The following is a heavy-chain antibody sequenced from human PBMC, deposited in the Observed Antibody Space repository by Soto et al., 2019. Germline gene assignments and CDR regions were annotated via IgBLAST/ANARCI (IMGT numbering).Heavy chain of an antibody. V-gene: IGHV1-69*01. Sequence: QVQLVQSGAEVKRPGSSVKVSCRASGGTFSDYTFSWVRQAPGQGLEWLGGIIPFLGSSKYAQNFQARGASSADEATATAFMELSSLRSGDTTVYYCAAKKYRTSATNFFYCCRVDIWGQATTVTVSS. CDR3: AAKKYRTSATNFFYCCRVDI. D-gene: IGHD6-6*01. CDR1: GGTFSDYT. J-gene: IGHJ6*02. CDR2: IIPFLGSS.